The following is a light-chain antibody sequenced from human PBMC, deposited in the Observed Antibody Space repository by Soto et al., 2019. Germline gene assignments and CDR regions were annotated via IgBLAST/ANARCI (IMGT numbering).Light chain of an antibody. CDR1: SRHSFYD. V-gene: IGLV4-60*03. Sequence: QLVLTQPSYASASLGSSVSLTCTLSSRHSFYDIAWHQQRPGTAPRYLMKVEGSGNYDKGSGIPERFSGSSSGADRYLTISNLRSEDEGDFYCESWDTNTRVFGGGTKLIVL. CDR2: VEGSGNY. J-gene: IGLJ3*02. CDR3: ESWDTNTRV.